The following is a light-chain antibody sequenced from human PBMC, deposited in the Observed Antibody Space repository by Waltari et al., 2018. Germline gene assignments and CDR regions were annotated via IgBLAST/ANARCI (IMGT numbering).Light chain of an antibody. CDR1: QSVSRN. CDR3: QQYNSWPPLT. V-gene: IGKV3-15*01. Sequence: EIVMTQSPVTLSAFPGERATLSCTASQSVSRNLAWYQQKPGQAPRLLLYGASTRATGIPDRFSGSGSGTEFTLTISSMQSEDFAVYYCQQYNSWPPLTFGGGTKVEIK. J-gene: IGKJ4*01. CDR2: GAS.